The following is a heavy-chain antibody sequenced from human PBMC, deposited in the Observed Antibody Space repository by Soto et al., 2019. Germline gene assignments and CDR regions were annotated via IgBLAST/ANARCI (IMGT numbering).Heavy chain of an antibody. V-gene: IGHV5-51*01. J-gene: IGHJ5*01. Sequence: GESLKISCQGSGYEFTHYCVAWLRQTPGKGREWRGVIYPGDAETRYSPSFQGRVTLSVDKSIVTAYLHWSSLEASDTAIYYCTRDTKYAESAAVYSPASRRHAPPVTV. CDR2: IYPGDAET. CDR1: GYEFTHYC. CDR3: TRDTKYAESAAVYSPAS. D-gene: IGHD4-4*01.